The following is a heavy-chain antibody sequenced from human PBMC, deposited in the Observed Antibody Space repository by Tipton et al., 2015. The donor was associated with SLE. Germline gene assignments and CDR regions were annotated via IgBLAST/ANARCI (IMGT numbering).Heavy chain of an antibody. CDR2: ITLSGGT. J-gene: IGHJ4*01. V-gene: IGHV4-34*01. D-gene: IGHD1-26*01. CDR3: VRGRSDVGHGH. CDR1: GGSFSGYY. Sequence: TLSLTCAVNGGSFSGYYWSWFRQPPGRGLEWIGEITLSGGTNYNPSLKSRVTISVDTSKNQFSLKLTSVTAADTAVYYCVRGRSDVGHGHWGHGTLVTVSS.